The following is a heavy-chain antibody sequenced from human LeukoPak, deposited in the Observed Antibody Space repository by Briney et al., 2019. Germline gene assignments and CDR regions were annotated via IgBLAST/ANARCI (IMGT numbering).Heavy chain of an antibody. Sequence: SETLSLTCTVSGGSIRSGGYFWSWIRQHPGKGLEWIGYIYYSGSTNYNPSLKSRVTISVDTSKNQFSLKLSSVTAADTAVYYCARRIEQNDAFDIWGQGTMVTVSS. CDR3: ARRIEQNDAFDI. V-gene: IGHV4-61*08. CDR2: IYYSGST. D-gene: IGHD6-13*01. CDR1: GGSIRSGGYF. J-gene: IGHJ3*02.